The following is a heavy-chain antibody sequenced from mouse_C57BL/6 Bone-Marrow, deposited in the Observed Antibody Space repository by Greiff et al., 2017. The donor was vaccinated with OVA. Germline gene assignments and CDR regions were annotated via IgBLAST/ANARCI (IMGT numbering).Heavy chain of an antibody. CDR2: IDPENGDT. CDR1: GFNIKDDY. V-gene: IGHV14-4*01. CDR3: TTDWDGTY. Sequence: VQLQQSGAELVRPGASVKLSCTASGFNIKDDYMHWVKQRPEQGLEWIGWIDPENGDTEYASKFQGKATITADTSSNTAYLQLSSLTSEDTAVYYCTTDWDGTYWGQGTPVTVSA. D-gene: IGHD4-1*01. J-gene: IGHJ3*01.